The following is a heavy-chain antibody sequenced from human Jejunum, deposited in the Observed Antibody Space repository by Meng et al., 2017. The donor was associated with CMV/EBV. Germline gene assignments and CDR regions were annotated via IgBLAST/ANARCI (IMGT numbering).Heavy chain of an antibody. CDR1: EFSVSNDY. D-gene: IGHD3/OR15-3a*01. J-gene: IGHJ4*02. V-gene: IGHV3-66*02. CDR3: TRVEFWSGFRSDY. CDR2: IYSGGYT. Sequence: SCRASEFSVSNDYRIWGRQAPGKGLEWVSVIYSGGYTYYADSVKGRFTISRDDSWSTVYLQMNNLRPEDTAVYYCTRVEFWSGFRSDYWGQGTLVTVSS.